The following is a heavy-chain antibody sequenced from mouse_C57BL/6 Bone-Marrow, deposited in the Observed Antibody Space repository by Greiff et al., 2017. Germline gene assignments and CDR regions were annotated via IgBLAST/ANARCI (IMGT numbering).Heavy chain of an antibody. J-gene: IGHJ4*01. D-gene: IGHD1-1*01. Sequence: EVQLQQSGPELVKPGASVKISCKASGYTFTDYYMNWVKQSHGKSLEWIGDINPNNGGTSYNQKFKGKATLTVDKSSSTAYMELRSLTSEDSAVYYCRCALTTVVATDYWGQGTSVTVSS. V-gene: IGHV1-26*01. CDR1: GYTFTDYY. CDR2: INPNNGGT. CDR3: RCALTTVVATDY.